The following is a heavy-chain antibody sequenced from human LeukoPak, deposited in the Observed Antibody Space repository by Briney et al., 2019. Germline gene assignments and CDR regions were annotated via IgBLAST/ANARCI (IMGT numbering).Heavy chain of an antibody. V-gene: IGHV3-23*01. CDR3: VRTRWTSGFYFDS. CDR2: LSGGGGST. J-gene: IGHJ4*02. CDR1: GFTFSGYA. Sequence: TGGSLRLSCAASGFTFSGYAMSWVRQAPGKGLEWVSALSGGGGSTYYADSVKGRVTISRDNSKNTLYLQMNNLRAEDTALYSCVRTRWTSGFYFDSWGQGTLVTVSS. D-gene: IGHD3-22*01.